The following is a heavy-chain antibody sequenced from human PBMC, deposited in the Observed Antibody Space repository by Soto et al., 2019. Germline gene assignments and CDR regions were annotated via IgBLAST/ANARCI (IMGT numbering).Heavy chain of an antibody. CDR1: GGTFSSYA. Sequence: QVQLVQSGAEVKKPGSSVKVSCKASGGTFSSYAISWVRQAPGQGLEWMGGIIPIFGTANYAQKFQGRVTITADESTSTAYMELRSLRSEDTAVYYCGSRPGAMEQWYFDYWGQGTLVTVSS. CDR3: GSRPGAMEQWYFDY. V-gene: IGHV1-69*01. D-gene: IGHD5-18*01. J-gene: IGHJ4*02. CDR2: IIPIFGTA.